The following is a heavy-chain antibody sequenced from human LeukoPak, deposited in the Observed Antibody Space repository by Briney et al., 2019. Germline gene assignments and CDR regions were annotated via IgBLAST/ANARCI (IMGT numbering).Heavy chain of an antibody. V-gene: IGHV1-2*02. D-gene: IGHD2-15*01. CDR1: GYTFTGYY. J-gene: IGHJ6*03. CDR2: INPNSGGT. Sequence: GASVKVSCKASGYTFTGYYMHWVRQAPGQGLEWMGWINPNSGGTNYAQKFQARVTMTRDTSISTAYMDLSRLRSDDTAVYYCARGVVAATFYYYMDVWGKGTTVTVSS. CDR3: ARGVVAATFYYYMDV.